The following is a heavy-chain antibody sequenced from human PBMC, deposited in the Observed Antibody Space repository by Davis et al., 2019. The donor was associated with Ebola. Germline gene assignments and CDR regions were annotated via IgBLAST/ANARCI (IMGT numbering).Heavy chain of an antibody. J-gene: IGHJ5*02. D-gene: IGHD3-22*01. Sequence: GSLRLSCAVSGGSISSSNWWSWVRQPPGKGLEWIGEIYHSGSTNYNPSLKSRVTISVDTSKNQFSLKLSSVTAADTAVYYCARWSPYYDSSGYLSWGQGTLVTVSS. CDR3: ARWSPYYDSSGYLS. CDR2: IYHSGST. V-gene: IGHV4-4*02. CDR1: GGSISSSNW.